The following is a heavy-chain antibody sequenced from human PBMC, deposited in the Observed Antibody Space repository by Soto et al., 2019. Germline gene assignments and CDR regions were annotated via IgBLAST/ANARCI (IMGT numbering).Heavy chain of an antibody. Sequence: LSCAASGFSFSISPMHWVRQAPGKGPEWVALISYDGTNKFYADSVKGRFTISRDNSKSTLYLQVDSLRPEDAAVYYCARDPKTSGGQHWAFNYFDSWGQGTPVTVSS. J-gene: IGHJ4*02. V-gene: IGHV3-30-3*01. CDR1: GFSFSISP. CDR3: ARDPKTSGGQHWAFNYFDS. CDR2: ISYDGTNK. D-gene: IGHD7-27*01.